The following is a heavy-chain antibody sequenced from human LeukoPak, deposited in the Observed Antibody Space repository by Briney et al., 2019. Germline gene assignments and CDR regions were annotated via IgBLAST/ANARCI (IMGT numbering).Heavy chain of an antibody. CDR3: TRAGRPPRYCSGGFCYSGCD. D-gene: IGHD2-15*01. CDR2: IKQDGSEK. CDR1: GFIFSSYW. Sequence: GGSLRLSCAASGFIFSSYWMSWVRQAPGKGLEWVANIKQDGSEKYYVDSVKGRFTISRDNAKNSLYLQMNSLRAEDTAVYYCTRAGRPPRYCSGGFCYSGCDWGQGTLVTVSS. J-gene: IGHJ4*02. V-gene: IGHV3-7*01.